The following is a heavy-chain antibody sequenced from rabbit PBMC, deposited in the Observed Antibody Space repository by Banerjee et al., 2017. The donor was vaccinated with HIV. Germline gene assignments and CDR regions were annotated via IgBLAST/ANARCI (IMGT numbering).Heavy chain of an antibody. Sequence: QEQLVESGGGLVQPGRSLTLSCKASGFSFSHKYGMCWVRQAPGKGLEWIACINTSSGNTVYASWAKGRFTISRTSSTTVTLQMTSLTAADTATYFCAREESDGGGHLKLWGQGTLVTVS. J-gene: IGHJ4*01. CDR3: AREESDGGGHLKL. CDR2: INTSSGNT. V-gene: IGHV1S45*01. D-gene: IGHD2-1*01. CDR1: GFSFSHKYG.